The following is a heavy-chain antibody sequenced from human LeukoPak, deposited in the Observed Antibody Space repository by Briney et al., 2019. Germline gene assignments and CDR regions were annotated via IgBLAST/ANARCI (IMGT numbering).Heavy chain of an antibody. D-gene: IGHD6-19*01. CDR1: GFIFSSYA. CDR2: TSYDEKNK. V-gene: IGHV3-30*04. Sequence: PGGSLRLSCKASGFIFSSYAMHWVRQAPGKGLDWVAVTSYDEKNKYYADSVKGRFTISRDNSKDTLYLEMNRLRAEDTGVYYCARDLRYRSGWYVDYWGQGALVTVSS. J-gene: IGHJ4*02. CDR3: ARDLRYRSGWYVDY.